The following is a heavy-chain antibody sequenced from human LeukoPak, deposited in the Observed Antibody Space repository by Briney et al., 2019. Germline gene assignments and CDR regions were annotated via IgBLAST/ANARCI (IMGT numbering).Heavy chain of an antibody. CDR3: ARDGSCSSTSCYPDY. Sequence: PGGSLRLSCAASGFTFSSYWMHWVRQAPGKGLVWVSRINTDGSSTSYADSVKGRFTTSRDNAKNTLYLQMNSLRAEDTAVYYCARDGSCSSTSCYPDYWGQGTLVTVSS. J-gene: IGHJ4*02. V-gene: IGHV3-74*01. D-gene: IGHD2-2*01. CDR1: GFTFSSYW. CDR2: INTDGSST.